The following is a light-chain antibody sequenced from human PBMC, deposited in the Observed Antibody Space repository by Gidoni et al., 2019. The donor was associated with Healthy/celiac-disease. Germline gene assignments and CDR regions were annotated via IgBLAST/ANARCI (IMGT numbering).Light chain of an antibody. CDR1: QSVSSY. Sequence: EIVLTQSPATLSLSPGERATLSCRASQSVSSYLAWYQQKPGQAPRLLIYDASNRATGIPTRFSGSGSGTDFTLTISSRGPEDYAVDDYQQRKNKPRRTFGGGTKVEIK. J-gene: IGKJ4*02. CDR2: DAS. CDR3: QQRKNKPRRT. V-gene: IGKV3-11*01.